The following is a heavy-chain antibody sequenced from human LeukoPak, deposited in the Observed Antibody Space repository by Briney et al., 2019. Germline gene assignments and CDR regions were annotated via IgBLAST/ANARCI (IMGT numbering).Heavy chain of an antibody. Sequence: SETLSLTCAVYGGSFSGYYWSWIRQPPGKGLEWIGYIYYSGSTNYNPSLKSRVTISVDTSKNQFSLKLSSVTAADTAVYYCARVVQNCSGGSCYLSWYFDYWGQGTLVTVSS. CDR3: ARVVQNCSGGSCYLSWYFDY. CDR1: GGSFSGYY. J-gene: IGHJ4*02. D-gene: IGHD2-15*01. V-gene: IGHV4-59*01. CDR2: IYYSGST.